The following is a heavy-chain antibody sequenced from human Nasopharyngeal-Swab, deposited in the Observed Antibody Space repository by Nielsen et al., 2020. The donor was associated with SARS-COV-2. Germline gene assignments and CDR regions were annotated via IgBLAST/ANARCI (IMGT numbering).Heavy chain of an antibody. J-gene: IGHJ4*02. V-gene: IGHV3-21*01. D-gene: IGHD1-26*01. CDR2: ISGSGSYV. CDR3: AKDRGVGALDY. CDR1: GFTFNTYS. Sequence: GGSLRLSCAGSGFTFNTYSMIWVRQVPGEGLEWVSSISGSGSYVYYADSVKGRFTISKDSAKNSLYLQMNSLRADDTAVYYCAKDRGVGALDYWGQGTLVTVSS.